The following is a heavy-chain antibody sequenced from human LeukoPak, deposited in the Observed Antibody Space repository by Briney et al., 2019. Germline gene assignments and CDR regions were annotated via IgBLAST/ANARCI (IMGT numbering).Heavy chain of an antibody. Sequence: GGSLRLSCTASGFTFSTYGMHWVRQAPGKGLEWVAFIGHDATKIYYADSVQGRFTISRDNSKNTLYLVMNSLSGEDTALYYCAKDHVTWGNRYFDHWGQGTLGTVSS. CDR1: GFTFSTYG. D-gene: IGHD3-16*01. CDR2: IGHDATKI. CDR3: AKDHVTWGNRYFDH. J-gene: IGHJ4*02. V-gene: IGHV3-30*02.